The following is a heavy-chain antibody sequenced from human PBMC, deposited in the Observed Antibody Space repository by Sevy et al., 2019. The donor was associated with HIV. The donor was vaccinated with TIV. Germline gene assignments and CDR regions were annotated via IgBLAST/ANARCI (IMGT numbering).Heavy chain of an antibody. CDR2: INPNSGGT. CDR1: GYTFTGYY. Sequence: ASVKVSCKASGYTFTGYYMHWVRQAPGQGLEWMGWINPNSGGTNYAQKFQGRVTMTRDTSISTAYMELSRLRSDETAVYYCARVSPYYYYYYMDVWGNGTTVTVSS. V-gene: IGHV1-2*02. J-gene: IGHJ6*03. CDR3: ARVSPYYYYYYMDV.